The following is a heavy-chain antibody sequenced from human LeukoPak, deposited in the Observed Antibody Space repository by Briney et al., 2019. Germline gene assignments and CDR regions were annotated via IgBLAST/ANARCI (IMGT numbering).Heavy chain of an antibody. D-gene: IGHD2-2*01. V-gene: IGHV3-23*01. CDR3: AKDRAPAAGDDAFDI. Sequence: GGTLRLSCAASGFTFSSYGMSWVRQAPGKGLEWVSAISGSDVSTYYADSMKGRFTISRDNSKNTLYLQMNSLRAEDTAVYYCAKDRAPAAGDDAFDIWGQGTMVTVSS. CDR2: ISGSDVST. J-gene: IGHJ3*02. CDR1: GFTFSSYG.